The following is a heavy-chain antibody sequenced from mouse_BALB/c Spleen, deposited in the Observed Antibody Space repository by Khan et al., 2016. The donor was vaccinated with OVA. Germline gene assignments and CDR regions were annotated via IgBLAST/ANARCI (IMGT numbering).Heavy chain of an antibody. V-gene: IGHV1S132*01. D-gene: IGHD2-1*01. J-gene: IGHJ3*01. Sequence: QVQLQQSGAELVKPGASVKLSCKTSGYTFTSYWIQWVKQRPGQGLGWIGQIFPGTGTTYYNENFKGKATLTVVTSSTTAYMQFSRLTSEASAVYFCARSYFGNYEFAYWGQGTRVTVSP. CDR3: ARSYFGNYEFAY. CDR1: GYTFTSYW. CDR2: IFPGTGTT.